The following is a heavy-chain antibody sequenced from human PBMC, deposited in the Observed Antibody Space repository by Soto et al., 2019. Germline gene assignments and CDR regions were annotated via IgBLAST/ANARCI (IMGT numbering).Heavy chain of an antibody. CDR2: IQSDGSRT. D-gene: IGHD2-21*02. Sequence: EVQLVESEGGLVQRGGSLRLSCAASGFTFNYYWMHWVRQAPGQGLVWVAHIQSDGSRTTYADSVKGRFTISRDNAKNPMYLQTHSLRAGDTAVYYCARGDLGGFDLWGQGTTVTVSS. V-gene: IGHV3-74*01. CDR3: ARGDLGGFDL. CDR1: GFTFNYYW. J-gene: IGHJ3*01.